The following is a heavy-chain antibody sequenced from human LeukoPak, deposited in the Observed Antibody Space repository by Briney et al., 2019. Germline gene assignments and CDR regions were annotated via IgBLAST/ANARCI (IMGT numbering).Heavy chain of an antibody. V-gene: IGHV4-59*01. CDR1: VGSISSYF. J-gene: IGHJ4*02. CDR2: IYYSGST. CDR3: ARAPAGRPNGWHDY. D-gene: IGHD6-6*01. Sequence: PSETLSLTCTVSVGSISSYFWSWIRQPPGEGLECRGFIYYSGSTSYNPSLKSRVTISVDTSKNQFSLKLRSVTAADTAVYYCARAPAGRPNGWHDYWGQGTLVTVSS.